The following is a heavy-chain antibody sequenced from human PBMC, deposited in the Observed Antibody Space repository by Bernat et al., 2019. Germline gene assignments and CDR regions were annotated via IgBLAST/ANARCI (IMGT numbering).Heavy chain of an antibody. CDR1: GFTFSHYG. D-gene: IGHD2-15*01. V-gene: IGHV3-33*01. Sequence: QVQLVESGGGVVQPERSLRLSCTASGFTFSHYGMHWVRQAPGKGLEWVAVIWYDGSNKYYGDSVKGRFTISRDNSKNTLYLQMNSLRVEDTAVYYCARGGRRAAGTFDYWGQGTLVTVSS. CDR2: IWYDGSNK. J-gene: IGHJ4*02. CDR3: ARGGRRAAGTFDY.